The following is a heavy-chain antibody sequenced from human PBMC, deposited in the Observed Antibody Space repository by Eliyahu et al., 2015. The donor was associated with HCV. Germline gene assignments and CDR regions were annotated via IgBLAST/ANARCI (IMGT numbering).Heavy chain of an antibody. J-gene: IGHJ6*02. CDR1: GGSFSXYY. CDR2: INHSGSP. Sequence: QVQLQQWGAGLLKPSETLSLTCAVYGGSFSXYYWSWIRQPPGKGLEWIGEINHSGSPHHNPSLKSRVTISVDTSKNQFSLKLSSVTAADTAVYYCARARNMIVVVPAATKFYGMDVWGQGTTVTVSS. V-gene: IGHV4-34*01. D-gene: IGHD2-2*01. CDR3: ARARNMIVVVPAATKFYGMDV.